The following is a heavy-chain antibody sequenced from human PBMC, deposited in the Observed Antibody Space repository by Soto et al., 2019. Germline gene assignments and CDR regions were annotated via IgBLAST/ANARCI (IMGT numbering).Heavy chain of an antibody. Sequence: EVQLVESGGGLVQPGGSLRLSCAASEFTLSDYWMTWVRQAPGKGLEWVATIRQDGSDNYYVDSVKGRFTISRDNDKNSLDLQMNSQRVEDTAVYYCVREDCRSNSCSVGAFDIWGQGTIVTVSS. D-gene: IGHD2-2*01. V-gene: IGHV3-7*01. CDR3: VREDCRSNSCSVGAFDI. CDR1: EFTLSDYW. J-gene: IGHJ3*02. CDR2: IRQDGSDN.